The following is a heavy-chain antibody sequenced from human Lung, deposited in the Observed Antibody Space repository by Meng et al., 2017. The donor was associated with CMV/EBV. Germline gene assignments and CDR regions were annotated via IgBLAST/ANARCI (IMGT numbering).Heavy chain of an antibody. V-gene: IGHV4-30-4*02. CDR2: SYYTGA. CDR3: ARDRRGSYVTGWGY. CDR1: GGPIKNPNYY. J-gene: IGHJ4*02. D-gene: IGHD3-16*01. Sequence: SXTXSLXCTVSGGPIKNPNYYWSWNRQQPGKGLEWLGYSYYTGAYYNPSPKSRVTISVDTYKNQFSRQLSSVTAADTAVYYCARDRRGSYVTGWGYWGQGTXVNGAS.